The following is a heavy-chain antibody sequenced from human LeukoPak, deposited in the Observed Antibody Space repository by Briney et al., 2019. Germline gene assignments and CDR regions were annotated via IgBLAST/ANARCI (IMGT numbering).Heavy chain of an antibody. J-gene: IGHJ6*03. V-gene: IGHV3-30*02. CDR3: ASNAPGIAAAGRIPIYYYYYMDV. D-gene: IGHD6-13*01. Sequence: PGGSLRLSCAASGFTFSSYGMHWVRQAPGKGLEWVAFIRYDGSNKYYADSVKGRFTISRDNSKNTLYLQMNSLRAEDTAVYYCASNAPGIAAAGRIPIYYYYYMDVWGKGTTVTVSS. CDR1: GFTFSSYG. CDR2: IRYDGSNK.